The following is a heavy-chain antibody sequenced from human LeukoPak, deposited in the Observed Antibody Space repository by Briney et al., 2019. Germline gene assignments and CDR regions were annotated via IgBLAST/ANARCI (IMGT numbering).Heavy chain of an antibody. J-gene: IGHJ4*02. CDR1: GGSFSGYY. CDR2: IYYSGST. CDR3: ARAPYSSSQPNFDY. V-gene: IGHV4-59*01. D-gene: IGHD6-13*01. Sequence: SETLSLTCAVYGGSFSGYYWSWIRQSPGKGLEWIGYIYYSGSTKYNPSLKSRVSMSVDTSKNQFSLKLTSVIAADTAVYYCARAPYSSSQPNFDYWGQGTLVTVSS.